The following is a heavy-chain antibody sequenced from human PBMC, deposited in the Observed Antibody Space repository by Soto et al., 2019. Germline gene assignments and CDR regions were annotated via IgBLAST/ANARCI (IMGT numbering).Heavy chain of an antibody. CDR3: ARLAERGYDIFSGSYYYGMDV. V-gene: IGHV1-69*06. CDR1: GGTFSCYA. Sequence: GASVKVSCTASGGTFSCYAISWVRQAPGQGLEWMGGIIPIFGTANYAQKFQGRVTITADKSTSTAYMELSSLRSEDTDVYYCARLAERGYDIFSGSYYYGMDVWGQGTTVPVSS. CDR2: IIPIFGTA. D-gene: IGHD5-12*01. J-gene: IGHJ6*02.